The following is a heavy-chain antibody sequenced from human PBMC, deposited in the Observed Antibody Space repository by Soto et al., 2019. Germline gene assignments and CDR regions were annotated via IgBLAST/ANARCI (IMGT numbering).Heavy chain of an antibody. CDR2: ISWNSGSI. CDR3: AKDTLGYCSGGSCYPTYYYYGMDV. V-gene: IGHV3-9*01. CDR1: GFTFDDYA. J-gene: IGHJ6*02. D-gene: IGHD2-15*01. Sequence: PGGSLRLSCAASGFTFDDYAMHWVRQAPGKGLEWVSGISWNSGSIGYADSVKGRFTISRDNAKNSLYLQMNSLRAEDTALYYCAKDTLGYCSGGSCYPTYYYYGMDVWGQGTTVTVSS.